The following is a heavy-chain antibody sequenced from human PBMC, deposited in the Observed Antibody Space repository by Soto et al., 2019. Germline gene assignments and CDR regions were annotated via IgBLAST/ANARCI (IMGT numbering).Heavy chain of an antibody. V-gene: IGHV1-46*01. D-gene: IGHD5-12*01. J-gene: IGHJ4*02. CDR3: ARDVSGCMDY. CDR1: GYSITRYY. CDR2: INPSGGST. Sequence: VSLKGYCKGSGYSITRYYMHWVRQAPGQGLEWMGIINPSGGSTSYAQKFQGRVTMTRDTSTSTVYMELSSLRSEDTAVYYCARDVSGCMDYWGQGTLVTVSS.